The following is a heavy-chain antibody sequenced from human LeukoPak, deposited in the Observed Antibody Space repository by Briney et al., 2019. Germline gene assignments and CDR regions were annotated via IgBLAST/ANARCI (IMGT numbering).Heavy chain of an antibody. CDR3: ARDSGSYFFWFDP. D-gene: IGHD1-26*01. CDR2: INPNSGGT. Sequence: ASVKVSCKASGYTFTDYSMHWVRQAPGQGLEWMGWINPNSGGTNYAQKFQGRVTMTRDTSISTAYMELSRLRSDDTAVYYCARDSGSYFFWFDPWGQGTLVTVSS. J-gene: IGHJ5*02. CDR1: GYTFTDYS. V-gene: IGHV1-2*02.